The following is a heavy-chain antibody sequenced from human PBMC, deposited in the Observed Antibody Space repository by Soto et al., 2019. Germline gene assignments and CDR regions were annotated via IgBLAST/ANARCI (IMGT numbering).Heavy chain of an antibody. CDR1: GVTFRSYA. CDR3: SRSLRITMIVVGQGAYDI. Sequence: ASAKVSCKASGVTFRSYAISWVRQAPVQGLEWMGWIIPIFGTANYAKKFQGRVTITADESTSTAYMELRSLRSEDTAVYYCSRSLRITMIVVGQGAYDIWGQGTMVNVSS. D-gene: IGHD3-22*01. J-gene: IGHJ3*02. CDR2: IIPIFGTA. V-gene: IGHV1-69*01.